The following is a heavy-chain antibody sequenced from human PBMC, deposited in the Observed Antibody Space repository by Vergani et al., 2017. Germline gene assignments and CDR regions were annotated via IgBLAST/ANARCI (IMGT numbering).Heavy chain of an antibody. J-gene: IGHJ4*02. CDR3: TTGGGRVLHDW. Sequence: EVQLLESGGGLVQPGGSLRLSCAASGFTFSNAWMSWVRQAPGKGLEWVGRIKSKTDGGTTDYAAPVKGRFTISRDDSKNTLKLQMNSLKTEDTSVSYCTTGGGRVLHDWWGQGTLVTVSS. CDR2: IKSKTDGGTT. V-gene: IGHV3-15*01. CDR1: GFTFSNAW. D-gene: IGHD3-10*01.